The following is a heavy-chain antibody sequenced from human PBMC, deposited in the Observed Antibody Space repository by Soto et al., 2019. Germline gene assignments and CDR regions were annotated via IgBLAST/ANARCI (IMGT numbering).Heavy chain of an antibody. CDR1: GFTFSSYA. J-gene: IGHJ6*02. D-gene: IGHD3-16*01. CDR3: AKGITDTGGYYYYSMDV. CDR2: ISGSGGIT. V-gene: IGHV3-23*01. Sequence: EVKLLDSGGGLVQTGGSLRLSCAASGFTFSSYAMGWVRQAPGKGLDWVSVISGSGGITYSADSVKGRFTISRDNFKNILYLQMNSLRAEDTAVYYCAKGITDTGGYYYYSMDVWGQGTAVTVSS.